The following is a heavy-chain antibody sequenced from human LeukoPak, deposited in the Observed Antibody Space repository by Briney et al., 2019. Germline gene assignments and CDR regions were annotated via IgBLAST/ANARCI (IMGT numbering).Heavy chain of an antibody. D-gene: IGHD3-9*01. V-gene: IGHV3-30*03. J-gene: IGHJ4*02. Sequence: GGSLRLSCAASGFTFSSYGMHWVRQAPGKGLEWVAVISYDGSNKYYADSVKGRFTISRDNAKNSLYLQMNSLRVEDTAVYYCARGSGSGHWLIDFWGQGTLVTVSS. CDR1: GFTFSSYG. CDR2: ISYDGSNK. CDR3: ARGSGSGHWLIDF.